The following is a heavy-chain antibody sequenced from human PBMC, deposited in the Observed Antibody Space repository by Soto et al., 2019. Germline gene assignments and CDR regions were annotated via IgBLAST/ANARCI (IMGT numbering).Heavy chain of an antibody. Sequence: EVQLVESGGGLVQPGESLRLSCAASGLTFRSYWMHWVRQAPGKGLVWVSRINTDGSVAMYVDSVKGRFTISRDNAKXXXXXXXXXXXXXXXXXXXCVKDMXLWRLDSWGQGTLVTVSS. V-gene: IGHV3-74*03. CDR3: VKDMXLWRLDS. CDR2: INTDGSVA. D-gene: IGHD2-15*01. J-gene: IGHJ4*02. CDR1: GLTFRSYW.